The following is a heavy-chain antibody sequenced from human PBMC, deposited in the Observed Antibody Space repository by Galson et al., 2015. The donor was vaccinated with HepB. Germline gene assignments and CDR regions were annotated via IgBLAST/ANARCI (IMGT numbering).Heavy chain of an antibody. CDR2: SSGDAGRT. D-gene: IGHD3-10*01. J-gene: IGHJ4*02. V-gene: IGHV3-23*01. CDR1: GFTFSSPA. Sequence: SLRPSGPAPGFTFSSPAMRWAPQTPGKGLGAVQASSGDAGRTYQADSVKGRFTISRDNSKNTLYLQMNSLRVEDTAIYYCAKERSQSYSDCWGQGALVTVSS. CDR3: AKERSQSYSDC.